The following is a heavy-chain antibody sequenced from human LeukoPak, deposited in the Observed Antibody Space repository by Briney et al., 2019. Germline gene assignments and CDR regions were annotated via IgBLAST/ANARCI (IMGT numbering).Heavy chain of an antibody. CDR2: IIPIFGTA. V-gene: IGHV1-69*13. D-gene: IGHD6-19*01. J-gene: IGHJ4*02. CDR3: ARRSSGWYTLDY. Sequence: SVTVSYKASGGTFSSYAISWVRQAPGQGLEWMGGIIPIFGTANYAQKFQGRVTITADESTSTAYMELSSLRSEDTAVYYCARRSSGWYTLDYWGQGTLVTVSS. CDR1: GGTFSSYA.